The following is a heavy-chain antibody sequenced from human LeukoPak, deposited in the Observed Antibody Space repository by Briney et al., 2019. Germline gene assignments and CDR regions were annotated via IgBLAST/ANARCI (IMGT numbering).Heavy chain of an antibody. CDR1: GFTFSSYS. CDR2: TYSGGST. D-gene: IGHD2-8*01. Sequence: GGSLRLSCAVSGFTFSSYSMSWVRQAPGKGLEWVSVTYSGGSTYYADSVKGRFTISRDNSKNTLYLQMNSLRAEDTAVYYCARDSGYCTNGVCWDAWFDPWGQGTLVTVSS. CDR3: ARDSGYCTNGVCWDAWFDP. J-gene: IGHJ5*02. V-gene: IGHV3-66*01.